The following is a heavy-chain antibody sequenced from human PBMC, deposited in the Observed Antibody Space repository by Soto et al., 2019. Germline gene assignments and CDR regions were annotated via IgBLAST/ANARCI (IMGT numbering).Heavy chain of an antibody. D-gene: IGHD2-8*02. CDR1: GGSFSSGGYY. CDR2: IYYSGST. Sequence: QLQLQESGPGLVKPSQTLSLACTVSGGSFSSGGYYWSWIRQLPGKGLEWIGYIYYSGSTYYNPSLKSRFTRSLDTSKNQSSLKLSSVTAADTAVYYCARATSFSGHHGYWGQGTLVTVSS. J-gene: IGHJ4*02. V-gene: IGHV4-31*03. CDR3: ARATSFSGHHGY.